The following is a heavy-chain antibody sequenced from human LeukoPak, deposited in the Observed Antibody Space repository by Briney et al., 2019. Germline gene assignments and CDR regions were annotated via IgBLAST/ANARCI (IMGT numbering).Heavy chain of an antibody. CDR2: IYYSGST. CDR3: ARRVCGGSCYSNNWFDP. CDR1: GGSISSYY. Sequence: PSETLSLTCTVSGGSISSYYWSWIRQPPGKGLEWIGYIYYSGSTNYNPSLKSRVTISVDTSKNQFSLKPSSVTAADTAVYYCARRVCGGSCYSNNWFDPWGQGTLVTVSS. J-gene: IGHJ5*02. V-gene: IGHV4-59*01. D-gene: IGHD2-15*01.